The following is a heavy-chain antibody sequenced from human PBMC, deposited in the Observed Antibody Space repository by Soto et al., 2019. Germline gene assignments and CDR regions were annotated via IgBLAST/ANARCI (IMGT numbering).Heavy chain of an antibody. J-gene: IGHJ4*02. D-gene: IGHD2-2*01. CDR1: GYSFTSYW. V-gene: IGHV5-51*01. CDR2: IYPGDSDT. Sequence: GESLKISCKGSGYSFTSYWIGWVRQMPGKGLEWMGIIYPGDSDTRYSPSFQGQVTISADKSISTAYLQWSSLKASDTAMYYCARRGYCSSTSCPGFGSGSYPLDYWGQGTLVTVSS. CDR3: ARRGYCSSTSCPGFGSGSYPLDY.